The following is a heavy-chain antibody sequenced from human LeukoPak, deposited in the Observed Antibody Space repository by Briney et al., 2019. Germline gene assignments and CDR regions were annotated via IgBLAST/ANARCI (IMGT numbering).Heavy chain of an antibody. CDR1: GFTFSSYS. V-gene: IGHV3-21*01. CDR3: ARVPRIAVADPTYDAFDI. CDR2: ISTSSSYI. J-gene: IGHJ3*02. D-gene: IGHD6-19*01. Sequence: GGSLRLSCAASGFTFSSYSMNWVRQAPGKGLGWVSSISTSSSYIYYADSVKGRFTISRDNAKNSLYLQMNSLRAEDTAVYYCARVPRIAVADPTYDAFDIWGQGTMVTVSS.